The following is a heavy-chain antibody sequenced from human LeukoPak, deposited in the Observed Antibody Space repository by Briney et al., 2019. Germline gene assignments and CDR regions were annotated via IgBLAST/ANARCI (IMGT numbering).Heavy chain of an antibody. Sequence: SETLSLTCAVYAGSFSGYYWSWVRQPPGKGLEWSGEINHSGSTNYNPSLKSRVTISVDTSKNQFSLKLSSVTAADTAVYYCARVTSYSSSWREYFQHWGQGTLVTVSS. V-gene: IGHV4-34*01. CDR2: INHSGST. CDR3: ARVTSYSSSWREYFQH. D-gene: IGHD6-13*01. J-gene: IGHJ1*01. CDR1: AGSFSGYY.